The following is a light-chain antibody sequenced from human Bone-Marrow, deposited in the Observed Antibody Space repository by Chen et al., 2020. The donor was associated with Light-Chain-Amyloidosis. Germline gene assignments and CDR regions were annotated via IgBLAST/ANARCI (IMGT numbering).Light chain of an antibody. CDR1: DLPTKY. CDR2: RDT. Sequence: SYELTHPPSVSVSPGQTGRITCSGDDLPTKYAYWYQKKPGQAPVLVIHRDTERPSGIPERFSGSISATTATLTISGVQAEDEADYHCQSADSSGTYEVIFGGGTKLTVL. V-gene: IGLV3-25*03. CDR3: QSADSSGTYEVI. J-gene: IGLJ2*01.